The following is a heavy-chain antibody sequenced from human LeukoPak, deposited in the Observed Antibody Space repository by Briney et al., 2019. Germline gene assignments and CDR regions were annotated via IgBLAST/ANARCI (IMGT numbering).Heavy chain of an antibody. CDR2: IDPNSGGT. V-gene: IGHV1-2*06. J-gene: IGHJ6*03. CDR1: GYTFTGYY. D-gene: IGHD1-26*01. Sequence: ASVKVSCKASGYTFTGYYMHWVRQAPGQGLEWMGRIDPNSGGTNYAEKFQGRVTMTRDTSISTAYMELSRLRSDDTAVYYCARDSATSGYYYIDVWGKGTTVTVSS. CDR3: ARDSATSGYYYIDV.